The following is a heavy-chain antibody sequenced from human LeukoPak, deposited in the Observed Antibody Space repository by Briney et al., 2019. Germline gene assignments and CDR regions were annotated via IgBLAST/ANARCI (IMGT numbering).Heavy chain of an antibody. V-gene: IGHV4-34*01. J-gene: IGHJ4*02. Sequence: PSETLSLTCAVYGGSFSGYYWSWIRQPPGKGLEWIGEINHSGSTNYNPSLKSRVTISVDTSKNQFSLKLSSVTAADTAVYYCARGGHSSSWHLIDYWGQGTLVTVSS. CDR1: GGSFSGYY. CDR2: INHSGST. D-gene: IGHD6-13*01. CDR3: ARGGHSSSWHLIDY.